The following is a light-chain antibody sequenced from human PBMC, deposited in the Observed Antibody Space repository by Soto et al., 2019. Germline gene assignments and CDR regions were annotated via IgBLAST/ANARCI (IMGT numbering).Light chain of an antibody. CDR1: QSVSSY. J-gene: IGKJ5*01. CDR2: DAS. V-gene: IGKV3-11*01. CDR3: QQRSNWPPIT. Sequence: IVLTQSPATLSLSPGERSTLSCRASQSVSSYLAWYQQKPGQAPRLLIYDASNRATGIPARFSGSGSGTDFTLTISSLEPEDFAVYYCQQRSNWPPITFGPGTRLDIK.